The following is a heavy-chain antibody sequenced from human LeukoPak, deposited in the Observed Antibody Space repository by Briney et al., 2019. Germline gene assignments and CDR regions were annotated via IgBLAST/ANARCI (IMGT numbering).Heavy chain of an antibody. Sequence: GGSLRLSCAASGFTFPSYGMQWVRQAPGKGLEWVALITYDGYYKYYSDSVKGRFTISSDTSKNTMYLQMNSLRAEDTAVYYCATDLSPVVRASPLGYWGQGTLVTVSS. CDR3: ATDLSPVVRASPLGY. J-gene: IGHJ4*02. CDR1: GFTFPSYG. CDR2: ITYDGYYK. D-gene: IGHD3-10*01. V-gene: IGHV3-30*03.